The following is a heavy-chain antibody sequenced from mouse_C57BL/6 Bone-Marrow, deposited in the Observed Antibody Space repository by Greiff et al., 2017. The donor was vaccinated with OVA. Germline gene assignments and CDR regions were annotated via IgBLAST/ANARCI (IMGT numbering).Heavy chain of an antibody. CDR3: ARWLLHPYYFDY. CDR2: INPSSGYT. V-gene: IGHV1-7*01. D-gene: IGHD2-3*01. Sequence: QVQLQQSGAELAKPGASVKLSCKASGYTFTSYWMHWVKQRPGQGLEWIGYINPSSGYTKSNQKFKDKATLTADKSSRTAYMQLSSLTYEDSAVYYCARWLLHPYYFDYWGQGTTLTVSS. CDR1: GYTFTSYW. J-gene: IGHJ2*01.